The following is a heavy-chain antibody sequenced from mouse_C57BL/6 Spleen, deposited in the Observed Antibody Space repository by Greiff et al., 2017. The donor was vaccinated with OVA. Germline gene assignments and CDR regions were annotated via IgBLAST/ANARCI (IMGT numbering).Heavy chain of an antibody. CDR3: ARMDAGRYYFDY. V-gene: IGHV1-76*01. CDR2: IYPGSGNT. Sequence: VQLQQSGAELVRPGASVKLSCQASGYTFTDYYINWVKQRPGQGLEWIARIYPGSGNTYYNEKFKGKATLTAEKSSSTAYMQLSSLTSEDSAVYFCARMDAGRYYFDYWGQGTTLTVSS. J-gene: IGHJ2*01. CDR1: GYTFTDYY.